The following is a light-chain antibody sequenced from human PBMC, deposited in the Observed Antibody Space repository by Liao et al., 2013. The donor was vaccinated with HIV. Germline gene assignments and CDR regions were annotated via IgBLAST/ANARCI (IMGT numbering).Light chain of an antibody. CDR2: KDS. V-gene: IGLV3-25*03. Sequence: SYELTQPPSVSVSPGQTARITCSGDALPKQYAYWYQQKPGQAPVLVIYKDSARPSRIPERFSGSSSGTTVTLTISGVQAEDEADYYCQSADSSGTYWLFGGGTKLTVL. CDR3: QSADSSGTYWL. J-gene: IGLJ3*02. CDR1: ALPKQY.